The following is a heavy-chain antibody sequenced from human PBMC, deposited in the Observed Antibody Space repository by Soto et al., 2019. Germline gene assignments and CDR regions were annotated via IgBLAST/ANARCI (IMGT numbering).Heavy chain of an antibody. CDR1: GFSLSTNGVG. J-gene: IGHJ4*02. D-gene: IGHD3-22*01. CDR2: IYWDDDK. Sequence: QITLKESGPTLVKPTQTLTLTCTFSGFSLSTNGVGVGWIRQPPGKALEWLALIYWDDDKRYSPSLKSRLTITKDTSRNQVVLTMTNMDPVDTATYYCVRDSSGFYGFDYWGQGTRVTVSS. CDR3: VRDSSGFYGFDY. V-gene: IGHV2-5*02.